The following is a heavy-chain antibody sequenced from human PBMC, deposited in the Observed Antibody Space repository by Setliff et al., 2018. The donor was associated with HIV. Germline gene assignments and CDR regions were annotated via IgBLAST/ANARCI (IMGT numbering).Heavy chain of an antibody. D-gene: IGHD5-12*01. CDR1: GFIFSHYI. J-gene: IGHJ4*02. V-gene: IGHV3-48*04. CDR3: SRWPFDY. Sequence: ETLRLSCEASGFIFSHYILTWVRQAPGRGLELVSYIDLGGSIIHYADSVRGRFTISRDDARKSVFLQMDSLRAEDTAMYYCSRWPFDYWGQGALVTV. CDR2: IDLGGSII.